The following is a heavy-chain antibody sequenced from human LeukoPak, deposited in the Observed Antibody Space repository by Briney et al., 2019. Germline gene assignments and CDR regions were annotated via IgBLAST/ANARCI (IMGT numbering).Heavy chain of an antibody. V-gene: IGHV3-30-3*01. CDR2: ISYDGSNK. J-gene: IGHJ4*02. Sequence: PGGSLGLSCAASGFTFSSYAMHWVRQAPGKGLEWVAVISYDGSNKYYADSVKGRFTISRDNSKNTLYQQMNSLRAEDTAVYYCARDPARHEYCTNGVCYHFDYWGQGTLVTVSS. CDR3: ARDPARHEYCTNGVCYHFDY. CDR1: GFTFSSYA. D-gene: IGHD2-8*01.